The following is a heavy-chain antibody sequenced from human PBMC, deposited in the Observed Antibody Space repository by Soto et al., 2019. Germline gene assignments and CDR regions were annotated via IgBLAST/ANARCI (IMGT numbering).Heavy chain of an antibody. J-gene: IGHJ5*02. CDR1: GGTFSSYA. Sequence: SVKVSCKASGGTFSSYAISWVRQAPGQRLEWMGGISPNFGNANYAQKFQGRVTITTDESTSTAYMELSSLRSEDTAVYYCAHSPASSSGYYGPGPWGQGTLVTVSS. V-gene: IGHV1-69*05. CDR3: AHSPASSSGYYGPGP. D-gene: IGHD3-3*01. CDR2: ISPNFGNA.